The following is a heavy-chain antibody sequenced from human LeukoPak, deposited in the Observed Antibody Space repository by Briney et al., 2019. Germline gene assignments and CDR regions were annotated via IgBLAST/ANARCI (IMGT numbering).Heavy chain of an antibody. CDR3: ARDLGHIIDY. Sequence: PGGSLRLSCSASGFTFSRYAMHWVRQAPGKGLEYVSAISSNGGSTYYADSVKGRFTISRDNSKNTLYLQMSSLRAEDTAVYYCARDLGHIIDYWGQGTLVPVSS. CDR1: GFTFSRYA. V-gene: IGHV3-64D*06. CDR2: ISSNGGST. J-gene: IGHJ4*02.